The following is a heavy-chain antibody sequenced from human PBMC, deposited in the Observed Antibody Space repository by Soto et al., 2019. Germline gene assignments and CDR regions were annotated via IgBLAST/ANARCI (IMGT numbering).Heavy chain of an antibody. Sequence: ASVKVSCKASGYTFTSYDINWVRQATGQGLEWMGWMNPNSGNTGYAQKFQGRVTMTRNTSISTAYMELSSLRSEDTAVYYCARERPVGRKLVVVPAAMFKPGKNWFDPWGQGTLVTVSS. CDR3: ARERPVGRKLVVVPAAMFKPGKNWFDP. D-gene: IGHD2-2*01. CDR1: GYTFTSYD. V-gene: IGHV1-8*01. CDR2: MNPNSGNT. J-gene: IGHJ5*02.